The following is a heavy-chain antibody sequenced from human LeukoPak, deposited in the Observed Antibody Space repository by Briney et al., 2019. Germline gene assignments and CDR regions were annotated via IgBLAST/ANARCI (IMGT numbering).Heavy chain of an antibody. D-gene: IGHD3-16*02. CDR1: GGSISSRSYC. CDR2: IYYKGNT. Sequence: SETLSLTCTVSGGSISSRSYCWGWIRQPPGKGLEWIGSIYYKGNTYLNPSLKSRVTISEDTSKSQFSLKLSSVTAADTAVYYCATWGSYRRFDYWGQGTLVTVSS. J-gene: IGHJ4*02. CDR3: ATWGSYRRFDY. V-gene: IGHV4-39*07.